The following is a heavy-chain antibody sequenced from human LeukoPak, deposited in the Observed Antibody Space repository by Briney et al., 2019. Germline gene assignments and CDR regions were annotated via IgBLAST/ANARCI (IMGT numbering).Heavy chain of an antibody. CDR2: MKGTGET. CDR1: GLSFSSFA. D-gene: IGHD3-16*01. J-gene: IGHJ4*02. CDR3: ARASWVSTADAVR. Sequence: GGSLRLSCAASGLSFSSFAMSWVRQAPARGLEWLSSMKGTGETIYADTVRGRCTLFRDGSRNTVYLQLNNLRVEDTAVYYCARASWVSTADAVRWGQGTVVTVSS. V-gene: IGHV3-23*01.